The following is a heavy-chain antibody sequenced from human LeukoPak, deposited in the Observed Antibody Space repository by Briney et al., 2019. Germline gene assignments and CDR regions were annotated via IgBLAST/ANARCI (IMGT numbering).Heavy chain of an antibody. J-gene: IGHJ4*02. V-gene: IGHV4-39*01. CDR1: GGSISSSSYY. CDR2: IYYSGST. Sequence: SETLSLTCTVSGGSISSSSYYWGWIRQPPGKGLEWIGSIYYSGSTYYNPSLKSRVTISVDTSKNQFSLKLNSVTAADTAVYYCARRKGYSSVDYWGQGTLVTVSS. D-gene: IGHD6-19*01. CDR3: ARRKGYSSVDY.